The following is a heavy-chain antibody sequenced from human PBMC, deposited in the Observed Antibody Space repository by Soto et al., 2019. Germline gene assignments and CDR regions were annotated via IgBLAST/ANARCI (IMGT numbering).Heavy chain of an antibody. CDR2: IKPDESEK. D-gene: IGHD4-4*01. J-gene: IGHJ5*02. Sequence: EVQLVESGGGLVQPGGSLRLSCTASGFTFSDSWMTWVRQAPGKGLEWVARIKPDESEKKYAESVKGRFSISRDNAKNSMYLQMDSLRGEETAVYYCVRGGSNYASWGQGTLVTVSS. CDR1: GFTFSDSW. V-gene: IGHV3-7*01. CDR3: VRGGSNYAS.